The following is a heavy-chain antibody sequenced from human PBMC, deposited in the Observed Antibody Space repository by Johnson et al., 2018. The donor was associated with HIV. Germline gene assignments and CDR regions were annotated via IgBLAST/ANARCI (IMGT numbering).Heavy chain of an antibody. CDR2: IGTAGDT. Sequence: VQLVESGGGLVQPGGSLRLSCAASGFTFSSYDMHWVRQATGKGLEWVSAIGTAGDTYYPGSVKGRFTISRDNAKNSLYLQMNSLRAEDTALYYCASSLIQFLEWLSEPAAFDNWGQGTMVTVSS. V-gene: IGHV3-13*01. D-gene: IGHD3-3*01. CDR3: ASSLIQFLEWLSEPAAFDN. J-gene: IGHJ3*02. CDR1: GFTFSSYD.